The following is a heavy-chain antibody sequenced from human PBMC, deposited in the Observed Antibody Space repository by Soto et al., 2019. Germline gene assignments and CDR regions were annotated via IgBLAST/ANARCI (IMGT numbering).Heavy chain of an antibody. CDR1: GYTFTSYG. V-gene: IGHV1-18*04. Sequence: ASVKVSCKASGYTFTSYGISWVRQAPGQGLEWMGWISAYNGNTNYAQKLQGRVTMTTDTSTSTAYMELRSLRSDDTAVYYCAREAGVATVTTARDYWGQGTPVTVSS. J-gene: IGHJ4*02. D-gene: IGHD4-17*01. CDR3: AREAGVATVTTARDY. CDR2: ISAYNGNT.